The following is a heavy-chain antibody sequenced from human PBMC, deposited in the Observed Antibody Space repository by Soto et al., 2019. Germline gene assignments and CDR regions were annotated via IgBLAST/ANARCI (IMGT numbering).Heavy chain of an antibody. J-gene: IGHJ4*02. Sequence: EASVKVSCQASGGTFSSYAISWVRQAPGQGLEWMGGIIPIFGTANYAQKFQGRVTITADESTSTAYMELSSLRSEDTAVYYCALPYYYDSSGYYFDYWGQGTLVTVSS. CDR2: IIPIFGTA. D-gene: IGHD3-22*01. V-gene: IGHV1-69*13. CDR3: ALPYYYDSSGYYFDY. CDR1: GGTFSSYA.